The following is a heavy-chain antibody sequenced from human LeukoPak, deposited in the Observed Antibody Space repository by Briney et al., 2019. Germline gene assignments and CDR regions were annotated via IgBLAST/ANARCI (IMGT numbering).Heavy chain of an antibody. Sequence: GASVKVSCKASGYTFSNFDINWVRQATGQGLEWMGWMNPHSGNTGYAQKFQGRVTMTRNTSISTAYMELSSLRSEDTAVYYCASSIGGYSYYYGMDVWGQGTTVTVSS. D-gene: IGHD5-12*01. CDR1: GYTFSNFD. CDR3: ASSIGGYSYYYGMDV. CDR2: MNPHSGNT. V-gene: IGHV1-8*02. J-gene: IGHJ6*02.